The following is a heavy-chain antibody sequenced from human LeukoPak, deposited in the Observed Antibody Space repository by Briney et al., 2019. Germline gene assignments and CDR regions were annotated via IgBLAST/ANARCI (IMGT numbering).Heavy chain of an antibody. CDR2: IYYSGST. D-gene: IGHD3-10*01. J-gene: IGHJ5*02. V-gene: IGHV4-59*01. Sequence: PSETLSLXCTVSGGSISSYYWSWIRQPPGKGLEWIGYIYYSGSTNYNPSLKSRVTISVDTSKNQFSLKLSSVTAADTAVYYCARDQTQLLWFGELSWWFDPWGQGTLVTVSS. CDR1: GGSISSYY. CDR3: ARDQTQLLWFGELSWWFDP.